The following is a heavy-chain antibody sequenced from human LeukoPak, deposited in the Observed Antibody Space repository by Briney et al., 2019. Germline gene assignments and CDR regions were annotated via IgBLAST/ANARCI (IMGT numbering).Heavy chain of an antibody. J-gene: IGHJ3*02. D-gene: IGHD3-3*01. V-gene: IGHV1-18*01. CDR1: GYTFTSYA. CDR2: ISAYNGNT. CDR3: ARGHYDFWSGYPPYHDAFDI. Sequence: ASVKVSCKASGYTFTSYAITWVRQAPGQGLEWMGWISAYNGNTNYAQKLQGRVTMTTDTSTSTAYMELRSLRSDDTAVYYCARGHYDFWSGYPPYHDAFDIWGQGTMVTVSS.